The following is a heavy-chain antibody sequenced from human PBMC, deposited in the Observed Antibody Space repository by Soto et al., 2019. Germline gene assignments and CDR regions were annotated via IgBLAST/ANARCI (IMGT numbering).Heavy chain of an antibody. D-gene: IGHD3-10*01. CDR2: IYPGDSDT. J-gene: IGHJ6*02. V-gene: IGHV5-51*01. CDR3: ARLGDPTGYYYGMDV. CDR1: GYSFTTYW. Sequence: GESLKISCKGSGYSFTTYWIGWVRQMPGKGLEWMGIIYPGDSDTRYSPSFQGQVTISADKSISTAYLQWSSLKASDTAMYYCARLGDPTGYYYGMDVWGQGTTVTVSS.